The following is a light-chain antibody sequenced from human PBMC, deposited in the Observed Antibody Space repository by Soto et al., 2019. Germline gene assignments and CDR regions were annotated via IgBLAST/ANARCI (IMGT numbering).Light chain of an antibody. V-gene: IGLV2-14*03. J-gene: IGLJ3*02. CDR3: TSYTTSTTWV. CDR2: DVS. Sequence: QSALTQPASVSGSPGQSIAISCTGTSSDVAAYNYVSWYQQHPGKAPKLKIYDVSNRLSGVSNRFSGSKSGNTASLTISGLQAEDEADYYCTSYTTSTTWVFGGGTKLTVL. CDR1: SSDVAAYNY.